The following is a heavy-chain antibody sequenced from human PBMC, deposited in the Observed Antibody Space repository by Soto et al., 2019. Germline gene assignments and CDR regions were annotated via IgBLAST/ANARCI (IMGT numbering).Heavy chain of an antibody. J-gene: IGHJ3*02. D-gene: IGHD1-20*01. CDR1: GFTFSSYA. CDR2: ISGSGGST. Sequence: CAASGFTFSSYAMSWVRQAPGKGLEWVSAISGSGGSTYYADSVKGRFTISRDNSKNTLYLQMNSLRAEDTAVYYCAKDQSITGTANDAFDIWGQGTMVTVSS. CDR3: AKDQSITGTANDAFDI. V-gene: IGHV3-23*01.